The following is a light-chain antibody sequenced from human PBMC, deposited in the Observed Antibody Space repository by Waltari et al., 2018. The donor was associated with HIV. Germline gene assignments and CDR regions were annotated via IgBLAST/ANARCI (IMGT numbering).Light chain of an antibody. Sequence: IVMTQFPLSLPVTSGVPASTSCRSGQSLLHSNGYNYLDWYLQKPGQSPQLLIYLGSNRASGVPDRFSGSGSGTDFTLKISRVEAEDVGVYYCMQALQTPRTFGQGTKLEIK. J-gene: IGKJ2*01. CDR2: LGS. CDR3: MQALQTPRT. V-gene: IGKV2-28*01. CDR1: QSLLHSNGYNY.